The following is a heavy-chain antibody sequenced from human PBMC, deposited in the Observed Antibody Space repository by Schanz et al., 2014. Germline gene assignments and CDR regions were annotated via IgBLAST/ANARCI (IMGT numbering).Heavy chain of an antibody. D-gene: IGHD1-1*01. CDR3: ARDLEGFDY. J-gene: IGHJ4*02. CDR2: IFTSGST. CDR1: GGSIDVSGYY. V-gene: IGHV4-61*02. Sequence: QVQLQESGPRLVKPSQTLSLTCTVSGGSIDVSGYYWSWIRQPAGKGLEWIGRIFTSGSTAYNPSPKSRVTMSVDTSKTQFPLKLSSVTAADTAVYYCARDLEGFDYWGQGTLVTVSS.